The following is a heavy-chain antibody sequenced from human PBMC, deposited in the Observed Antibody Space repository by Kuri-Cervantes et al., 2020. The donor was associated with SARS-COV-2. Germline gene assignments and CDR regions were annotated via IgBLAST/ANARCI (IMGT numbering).Heavy chain of an antibody. V-gene: IGHV1-18*04. CDR3: ATEGYSIIIWAFAH. CDR1: VDTFTSYY. CDR2: ISAYNGNT. J-gene: IGHJ3*01. D-gene: IGHD5-18*01. Sequence: ASSQVFCYASVDTFTSYYMHGVRQAPVQGLEWMGWISAYNGNTNHTQKLQGRVTMTTDTATSKAYMRLRSLSSEDKAAYYCATEGYSIIIWAFAHWGQGTKVTVSS.